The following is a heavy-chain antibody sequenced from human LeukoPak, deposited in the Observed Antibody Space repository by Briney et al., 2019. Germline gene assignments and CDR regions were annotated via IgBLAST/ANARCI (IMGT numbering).Heavy chain of an antibody. CDR3: ARGRSTGYPYYFEY. V-gene: IGHV1-8*03. CDR1: GYSLTSYD. D-gene: IGHD5-12*01. J-gene: IGHJ4*02. Sequence: SVKVSCKASGYSLTSYDINLVGQATGQGLEWMGWMNPNSGSTGYAQKFQGRVTITRNTSISTAYMELSGLRSEDTAVYYCARGRSTGYPYYFEYWGQGTLVTVSS. CDR2: MNPNSGST.